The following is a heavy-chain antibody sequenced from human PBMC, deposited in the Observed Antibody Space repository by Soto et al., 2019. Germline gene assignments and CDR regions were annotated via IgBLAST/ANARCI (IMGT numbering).Heavy chain of an antibody. D-gene: IGHD2-15*01. CDR1: GFSLNSYV. V-gene: IGHV3-23*01. Sequence: EVQLLESGGGLVQPGGSLRLPCVASGFSLNSYVMGWVRQAPGKGLEWVSDISGGGGSTYYADSVKGRFTISRDNSKNTVYLQMSSLRADDTAVYYCAKEYCSGGSCYPLDWGQGTLVTVSS. CDR2: ISGGGGST. J-gene: IGHJ4*02. CDR3: AKEYCSGGSCYPLD.